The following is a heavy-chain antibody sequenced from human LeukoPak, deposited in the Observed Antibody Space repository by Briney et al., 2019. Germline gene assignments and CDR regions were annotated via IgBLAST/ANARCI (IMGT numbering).Heavy chain of an antibody. D-gene: IGHD4-17*01. V-gene: IGHV4-59*01. Sequence: PSETLSLTCAVSGGSIGSYYWSWIRQPPGRGLEWIGYIYYSGNTNYNPSLKSRVTISVDTSKNQFSLKLTSVTAADTAVYYCAREAPQTTVPEGLDVWGQGTTVTVSS. CDR3: AREAPQTTVPEGLDV. CDR2: IYYSGNT. J-gene: IGHJ6*02. CDR1: GGSIGSYY.